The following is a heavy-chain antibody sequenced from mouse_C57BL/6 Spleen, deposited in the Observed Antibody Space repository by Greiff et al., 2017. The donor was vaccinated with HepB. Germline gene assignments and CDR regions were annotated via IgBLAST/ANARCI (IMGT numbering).Heavy chain of an antibody. CDR1: GYTFTDYY. CDR2: IYPGSGNT. Sequence: QVQLQQSGAELVRPGASVKLSCKASGYTFTDYYINWVKQRPGQGLEWIARIYPGSGNTYYNEKFKGKATLTAEKSSSTAYMQLSSLTSEDSAVYFCAREGGNYAAWFAYWGQGTLVTVSA. CDR3: AREGGNYAAWFAY. D-gene: IGHD1-1*01. V-gene: IGHV1-76*01. J-gene: IGHJ3*01.